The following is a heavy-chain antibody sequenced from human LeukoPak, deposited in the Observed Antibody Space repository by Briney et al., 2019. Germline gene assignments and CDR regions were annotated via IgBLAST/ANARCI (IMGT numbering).Heavy chain of an antibody. V-gene: IGHV1-24*01. J-gene: IGHJ3*02. CDR1: GYTLTELS. Sequence: ASVTVSCKVSGYTLTELSMHWVRQAPGKGLEWMGGFDPEDGETIYAQKFQGRVTMTEDTSTDTAYMELSSLRSEDTAVYYCASDRYYYDSSGYRRAFDIWGQGTMVTVSS. CDR2: FDPEDGET. CDR3: ASDRYYYDSSGYRRAFDI. D-gene: IGHD3-22*01.